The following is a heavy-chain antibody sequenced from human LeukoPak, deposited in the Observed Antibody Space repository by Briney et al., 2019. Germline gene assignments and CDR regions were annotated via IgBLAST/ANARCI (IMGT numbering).Heavy chain of an antibody. CDR3: AKDQRSIAVAGYFDY. CDR2: ISYSGGST. Sequence: WGSLRLSCAASEFTFSSYAMSWVRQAPGKGLEWVSGISYSGGSTYYADSVKGRFTISRDNSKNTLYLQMNSLRAEDTAVYYCAKDQRSIAVAGYFDYWGQGTLVTVSS. D-gene: IGHD6-19*01. J-gene: IGHJ4*02. V-gene: IGHV3-23*01. CDR1: EFTFSSYA.